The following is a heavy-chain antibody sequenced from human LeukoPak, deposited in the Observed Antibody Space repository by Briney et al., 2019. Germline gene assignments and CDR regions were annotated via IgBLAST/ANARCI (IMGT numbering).Heavy chain of an antibody. Sequence: SVKVSCKASGGTFSSYAISWVRQAPGQGLEWMGGTIPTFGTANYAQKFQGRVTITADESTSTAYMELSSLRSEDTAVYYCARDGYYDFWSGLFDYWGQGTLVTVSS. CDR3: ARDGYYDFWSGLFDY. CDR2: TIPTFGTA. CDR1: GGTFSSYA. D-gene: IGHD3-3*01. J-gene: IGHJ4*02. V-gene: IGHV1-69*13.